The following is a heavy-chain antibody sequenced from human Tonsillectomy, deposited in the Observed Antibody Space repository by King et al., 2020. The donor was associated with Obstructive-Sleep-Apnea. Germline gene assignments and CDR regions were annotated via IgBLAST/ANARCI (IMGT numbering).Heavy chain of an antibody. J-gene: IGHJ4*02. Sequence: VQLVESGGGLVEPGGSLRLSCAASGFTFSSYAMTWVRQAQGKGLEWVSVISDSGDRTYYADSVKGRFTIFRDNSKNTLYLEMNSLRAEDTAIFYCARDAGGTAHYWGQGTLVTVSS. D-gene: IGHD3-16*01. CDR3: ARDAGGTAHY. V-gene: IGHV3-23*04. CDR1: GFTFSSYA. CDR2: ISDSGDRT.